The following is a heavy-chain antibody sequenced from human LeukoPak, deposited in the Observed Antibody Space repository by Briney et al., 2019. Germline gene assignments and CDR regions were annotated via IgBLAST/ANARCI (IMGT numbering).Heavy chain of an antibody. D-gene: IGHD1-26*01. CDR1: GGSISSYY. Sequence: SETLSLTCTVSGGSISSYYWSWIRQPPGKGLEWIGYIYYSGSTNYNPSLKSRVTISVDTSKNQFSLKLSSVTAADTAVYYCARHEGRGSYYIFHWGQGTLVTVSS. CDR3: ARHEGRGSYYIFH. V-gene: IGHV4-59*08. J-gene: IGHJ4*02. CDR2: IYYSGST.